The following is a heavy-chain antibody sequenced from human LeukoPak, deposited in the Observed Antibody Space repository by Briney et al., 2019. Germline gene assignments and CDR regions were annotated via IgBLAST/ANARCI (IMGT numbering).Heavy chain of an antibody. V-gene: IGHV3-13*04. CDR1: GFTFSSYD. CDR3: ARASAGPFPLDY. D-gene: IGHD6-13*01. Sequence: GGSLRLSCAASGFTFSSYDMHWVRQGPGKGLEWVSAIGTAGDTYYPGSVKGRFTTSRENAKNSLYLQMNSLRVGDTAVYYCARASAGPFPLDYWGQGTLVTVSS. J-gene: IGHJ4*02. CDR2: IGTAGDT.